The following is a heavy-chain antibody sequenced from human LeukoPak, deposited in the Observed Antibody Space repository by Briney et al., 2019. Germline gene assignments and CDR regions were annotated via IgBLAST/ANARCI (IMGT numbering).Heavy chain of an antibody. CDR3: ARDWDRRGYRYGYGRMDV. J-gene: IGHJ6*02. CDR1: GFTFSSYG. D-gene: IGHD5-18*01. CDR2: IRYDGSNK. Sequence: GGSLRLSCGASGFTFSSYGMHWVRQAPGKGLEWVAFIRYDGSNKYYADSVKGRFTISRDNSKNTLYLQMNSLRAEDTAVYYCARDWDRRGYRYGYGRMDVWGQGTTVPVSS. V-gene: IGHV3-30*02.